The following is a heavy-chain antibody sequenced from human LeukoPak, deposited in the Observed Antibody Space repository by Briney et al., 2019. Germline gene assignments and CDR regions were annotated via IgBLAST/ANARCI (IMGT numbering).Heavy chain of an antibody. CDR2: INHSGST. Sequence: PSETLSLTCAVYGGSFSGYYWSWIRQPPGKGLEWIGEINHSGSTNYNPSLKSRVTISVDTSKNQLSLQLSSLTAADAAVYYCARQGVEMATISPINYWGQGTLVTVSS. J-gene: IGHJ4*02. CDR3: ARQGVEMATISPINY. D-gene: IGHD5-24*01. CDR1: GGSFSGYY. V-gene: IGHV4-34*01.